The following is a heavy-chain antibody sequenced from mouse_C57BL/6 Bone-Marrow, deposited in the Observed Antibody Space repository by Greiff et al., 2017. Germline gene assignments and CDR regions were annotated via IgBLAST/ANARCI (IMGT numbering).Heavy chain of an antibody. CDR1: GYTFTSYW. CDR3: ARGIFYYDYDGYYAMDY. Sequence: VQLQQPGAELVKPGASVKLSCKASGYTFTSYWMQWVKQRPGQGLEWIGEIDPSDSYTNYNQKLKGKATLTVDTSSTTAYMQLSCLTSEDSAVYYCARGIFYYDYDGYYAMDYWGQGTSVTVSS. V-gene: IGHV1-50*01. CDR2: IDPSDSYT. J-gene: IGHJ4*01. D-gene: IGHD2-4*01.